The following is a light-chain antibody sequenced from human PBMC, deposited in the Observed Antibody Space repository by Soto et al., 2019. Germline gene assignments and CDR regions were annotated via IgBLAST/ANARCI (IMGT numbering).Light chain of an antibody. V-gene: IGKV3-20*01. CDR2: GAS. CDR1: QSISSRK. CDR3: QQYGSSPWT. Sequence: EIVLAQSPGTLSLPPGERGTLSCRASQSISSRKIAWFQQKPGQAPRLLMYGASSRGTGIPDRFSGGGSGTDFTLTISRLEPDDFAVYYCQQYGSSPWTFGQGTKVDSK. J-gene: IGKJ1*01.